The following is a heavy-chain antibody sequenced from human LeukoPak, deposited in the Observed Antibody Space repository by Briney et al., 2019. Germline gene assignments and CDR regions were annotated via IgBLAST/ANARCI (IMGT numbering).Heavy chain of an antibody. J-gene: IGHJ3*02. V-gene: IGHV1-2*02. D-gene: IGHD3-3*01. Sequence: GASVKVSCKASGYTFTGFYIYWVRQAPGQGLEWMGWIDPNNGGTSFAPKFQGSVTMTRNTSISTAYMELSSLRSEDTAVYYCARGGGDYDFWSGYYSGRAFDIWGQGTMVTVSS. CDR2: IDPNNGGT. CDR1: GYTFTGFY. CDR3: ARGGGDYDFWSGYYSGRAFDI.